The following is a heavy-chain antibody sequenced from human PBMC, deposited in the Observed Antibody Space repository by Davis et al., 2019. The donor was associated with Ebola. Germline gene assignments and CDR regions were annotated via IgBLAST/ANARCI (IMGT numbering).Heavy chain of an antibody. J-gene: IGHJ4*02. CDR1: GGSVSTSGYY. Sequence: SETLSLTCTVSGGSVSTSGYYGGWIRQPPRKGLEWIGSIYYSGITYYNPSLKSRVTISVDTSKNQFSLKLSSVTAADTAVYYCARRFRIAAAGTDYWGQGTLVTVSS. V-gene: IGHV4-39*07. CDR2: IYYSGIT. D-gene: IGHD6-13*01. CDR3: ARRFRIAAAGTDY.